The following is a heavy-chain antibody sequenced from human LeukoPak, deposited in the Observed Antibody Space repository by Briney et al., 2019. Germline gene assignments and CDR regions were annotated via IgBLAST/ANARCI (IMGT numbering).Heavy chain of an antibody. CDR2: ISHDGSES. D-gene: IGHD1-26*01. V-gene: IGHV3-30-3*01. CDR3: ARDWGQRGVGATLAN. CDR1: GFTFSSHA. J-gene: IGHJ4*02. Sequence: GGSLRLSCAASGFTFSSHAMVWVRQAPGKGLEWVSFISHDGSESFHTESVKGRFTISRDNFKNTVDLQVSGLKEEDAAVYYCARDWGQRGVGATLANWGQGTLVIVSS.